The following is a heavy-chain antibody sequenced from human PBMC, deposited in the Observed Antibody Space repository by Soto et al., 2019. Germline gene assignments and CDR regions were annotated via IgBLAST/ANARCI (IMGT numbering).Heavy chain of an antibody. D-gene: IGHD3-16*01. V-gene: IGHV3-23*01. J-gene: IGHJ4*02. CDR2: ISGSGGST. CDR1: GLTFSSYA. CDR3: GGGEGLYFDY. Sequence: EVQLLESGGGLVQPGGSLRLSCAASGLTFSSYAMRWVRQAPGKGLEWVSAISGSGGSTYYADSVKGRSTISRDNSKNTLYLQMISLSAEDTAVYYCGGGEGLYFDYWGQGTLVTVSS.